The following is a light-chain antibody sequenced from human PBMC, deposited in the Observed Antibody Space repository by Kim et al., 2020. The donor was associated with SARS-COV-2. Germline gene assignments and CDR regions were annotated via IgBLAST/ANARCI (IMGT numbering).Light chain of an antibody. V-gene: IGKV3-20*01. CDR3: QQYGSA. J-gene: IGKJ1*01. CDR1: QSVSSSY. CDR2: GAS. Sequence: LSLSPGERATLSCRASQSVSSSYLAWYQQKPGQAPRLLIYGASSRATGIPDRFSGSGSGTDFTLTISRLEPEDFAVYYCQQYGSAFGQGTKVDIK.